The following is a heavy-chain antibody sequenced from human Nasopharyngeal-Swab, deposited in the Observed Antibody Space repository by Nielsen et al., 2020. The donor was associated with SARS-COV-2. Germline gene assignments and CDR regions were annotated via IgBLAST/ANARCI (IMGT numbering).Heavy chain of an antibody. CDR2: ISAYNGNT. Sequence: ASVKVSCKASGYTFTSYGISWVRQAPGQGLEWMGWISAYNGNTNYAQKLQGRVTMTTDTPTSTAYMELRSLRSDDTAVYYCARDAPYYDILTGYYPHFDYWGQGTLVTVSS. CDR1: GYTFTSYG. J-gene: IGHJ4*02. CDR3: ARDAPYYDILTGYYPHFDY. D-gene: IGHD3-9*01. V-gene: IGHV1-18*01.